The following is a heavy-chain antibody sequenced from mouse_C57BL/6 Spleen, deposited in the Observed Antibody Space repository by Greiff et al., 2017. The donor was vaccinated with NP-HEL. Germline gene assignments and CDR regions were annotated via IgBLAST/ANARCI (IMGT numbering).Heavy chain of an antibody. CDR3: ARSEKGYFDY. Sequence: EVQLVESGGGLVQPGGSLSLSCAASGFTFTDYYMSWVRQPPGKALEWLGFIRNKANGYTTESSVSVKGPFTISRDNSQRNLYLQMNALRAEDSATCYCARSEKGYFDYWGQGTTLTVSS. J-gene: IGHJ2*01. V-gene: IGHV7-3*01. CDR1: GFTFTDYY. CDR2: IRNKANGYTT.